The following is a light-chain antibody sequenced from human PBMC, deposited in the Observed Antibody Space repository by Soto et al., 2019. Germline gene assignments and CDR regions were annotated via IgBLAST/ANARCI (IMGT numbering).Light chain of an antibody. Sequence: DIQMTQSPSSLSASVGDRVTITCRASQGISHYLAWYQQKPGKVPKLLIYAASTLQSGVSSRFGGSGSGTDFTLTISGLQPEDVATYYCQKYNSPPRTFGQGTKVEI. CDR2: AAS. CDR3: QKYNSPPRT. CDR1: QGISHY. J-gene: IGKJ1*01. V-gene: IGKV1-27*01.